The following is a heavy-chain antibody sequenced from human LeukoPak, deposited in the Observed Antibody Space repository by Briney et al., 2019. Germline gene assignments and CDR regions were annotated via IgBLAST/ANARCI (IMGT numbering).Heavy chain of an antibody. D-gene: IGHD4-11*01. CDR3: ARGQGTVTTH. V-gene: IGHV4-59*01. CDR2: IYYSGTT. CDR1: GGSISSYY. J-gene: IGHJ4*02. Sequence: PSETLSLTCTVSGGSISSYYWSWIRQPPGKGLEWIGYIYYSGTTNYNPPLKSRVTISVDTSKNQFSLKLSSVTAADTAVYYCARGQGTVTTHWGQGTLVTVSS.